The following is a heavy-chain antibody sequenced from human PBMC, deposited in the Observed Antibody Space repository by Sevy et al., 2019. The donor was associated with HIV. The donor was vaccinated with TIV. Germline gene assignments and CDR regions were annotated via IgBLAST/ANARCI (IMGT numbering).Heavy chain of an antibody. CDR1: GGTFSSYA. CDR3: ARGEELITIFGVVTYGMDV. Sequence: ASVKVSCKASGGTFSSYAISWVRQAPGQGLEWMGGIIPIFGTANYAQKFQGRVTITADESTSTAYMELSSLGSEDTAVYYCARGEELITIFGVVTYGMDVWGQGTTVTVSS. V-gene: IGHV1-69*13. J-gene: IGHJ6*02. D-gene: IGHD3-3*01. CDR2: IIPIFGTA.